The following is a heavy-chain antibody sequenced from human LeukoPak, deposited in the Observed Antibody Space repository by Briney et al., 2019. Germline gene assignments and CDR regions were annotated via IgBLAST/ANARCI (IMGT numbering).Heavy chain of an antibody. V-gene: IGHV3-74*01. CDR2: INSDGSGT. CDR1: GFTFNRYW. D-gene: IGHD2-2*01. CDR3: ARDSSKWYYDY. J-gene: IGHJ4*02. Sequence: GGSLRLSCAASGFTFNRYWMHWVRQAPGEGLVRVSRINSDGSGTSYAASVKGRFTISRDNAKNTLYLQMNSLRGEDTAVYYCARDSSKWYYDYWGQGTLVTVSS.